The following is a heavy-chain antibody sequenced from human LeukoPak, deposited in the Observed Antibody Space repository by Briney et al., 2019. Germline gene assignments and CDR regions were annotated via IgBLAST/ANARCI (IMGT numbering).Heavy chain of an antibody. CDR2: ISSSGNNI. D-gene: IGHD5/OR15-5a*01. J-gene: IGHJ4*02. Sequence: GGSLRLSCAASGFTFSSYEMNWVRQAPGKGLEWVSYISSSGNNIYHADSVKGRFTISRDNAKNSLYLQMSSLRAEDTAVYYCARRSSYFDYWGQGTLVTVSS. V-gene: IGHV3-48*03. CDR3: ARRSSYFDY. CDR1: GFTFSSYE.